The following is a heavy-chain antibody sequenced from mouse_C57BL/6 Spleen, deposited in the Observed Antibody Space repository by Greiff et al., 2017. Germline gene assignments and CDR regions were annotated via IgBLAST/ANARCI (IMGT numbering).Heavy chain of an antibody. CDR1: GYPFTDYE. J-gene: IGHJ3*01. V-gene: IGHV1-15*01. Sequence: VQLQQSGAELVRPGASVTLSCKASGYPFTDYEMHWVKQTPVPGLEWIGAINPETGGTAYNQKCKGKAILTADKSSSTAYMELRSLTSEDSAVYYCTRQGGFAYWGQGTLVTVSA. CDR2: INPETGGT. CDR3: TRQGGFAY.